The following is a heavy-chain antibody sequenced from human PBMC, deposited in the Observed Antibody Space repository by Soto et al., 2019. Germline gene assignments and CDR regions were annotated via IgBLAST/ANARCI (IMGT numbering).Heavy chain of an antibody. J-gene: IGHJ5*02. D-gene: IGHD1-26*01. CDR1: GGSISSSSYY. V-gene: IGHV4-39*01. CDR3: AGRARELSSYNWFDP. CDR2: IYYSGST. Sequence: PSETLSLTCAVSGGSISSSSYYWGWIRQPPGKGLEWIGNIYYSGSTYYNPSLKSRVTISVDTSKNQFSLKLSSVTAADTAVYYCAGRARELSSYNWFDPWGQGTLVTVSS.